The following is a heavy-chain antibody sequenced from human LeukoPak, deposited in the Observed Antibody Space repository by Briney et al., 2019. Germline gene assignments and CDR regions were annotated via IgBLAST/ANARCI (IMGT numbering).Heavy chain of an antibody. Sequence: ASVKVSRKVSGYTLTELSMHWVRQAPGKGLEWMGGFDPEDGETIYAQKFQGRVTMTEDTSTDTAYMELSSLRSEDTAVYYCATRVVPAARHAFDIWGQGTMVTVSS. CDR1: GYTLTELS. CDR3: ATRVVPAARHAFDI. CDR2: FDPEDGET. V-gene: IGHV1-24*01. J-gene: IGHJ3*02. D-gene: IGHD2-2*01.